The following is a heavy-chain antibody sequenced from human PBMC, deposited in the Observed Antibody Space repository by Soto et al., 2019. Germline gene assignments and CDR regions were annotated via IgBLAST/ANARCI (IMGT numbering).Heavy chain of an antibody. Sequence: EVQVLESGGGLVQPGGSLRLSCVVSVFPFGANAMSWVRQAPGKGLEWVSGLSNTGRRTSYADSVKGRFNISRDNSENTVNLQMNSLRGEDKAVYYCATEMGATQGPFDNWGQGTLVTVSS. J-gene: IGHJ4*02. CDR2: LSNTGRRT. D-gene: IGHD1-26*01. V-gene: IGHV3-23*01. CDR3: ATEMGATQGPFDN. CDR1: VFPFGANA.